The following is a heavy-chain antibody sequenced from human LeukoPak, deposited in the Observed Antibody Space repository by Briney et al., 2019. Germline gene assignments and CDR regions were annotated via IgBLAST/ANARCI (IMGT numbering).Heavy chain of an antibody. CDR3: AREGLDYGGTLNWFDP. Sequence: SETLSLTCTVSGGSISSYYWSWIRQPAGKGLEWIGRIYTSGSTNYNPSLKSRVTMSVDTSKNQFSLKVSSVTAADTAVYYCAREGLDYGGTLNWFDPWGQGTLVTVSS. J-gene: IGHJ5*02. V-gene: IGHV4-4*07. CDR1: GGSISSYY. D-gene: IGHD4-23*01. CDR2: IYTSGST.